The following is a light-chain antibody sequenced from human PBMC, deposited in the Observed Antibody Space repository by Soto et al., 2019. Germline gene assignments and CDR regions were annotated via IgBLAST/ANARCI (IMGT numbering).Light chain of an antibody. CDR1: SSDVGGYNY. J-gene: IGLJ1*01. CDR2: DVS. V-gene: IGLV2-14*01. CDR3: SSYTSSSTLV. Sequence: QSALTQPASVSGSPGQSITISCTGTSSDVGGYNYVSWYQQHPGKAPKLMIYDVSNRPSGVSNRFSGSKSGNTASLTISGLEADEDADYCCSSYTSSSTLVFGTGTKLTVL.